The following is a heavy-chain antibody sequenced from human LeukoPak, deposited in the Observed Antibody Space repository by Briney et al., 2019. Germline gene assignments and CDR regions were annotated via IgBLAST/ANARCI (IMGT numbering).Heavy chain of an antibody. D-gene: IGHD4-17*01. J-gene: IGHJ5*02. CDR2: MNPNSGNT. V-gene: IGHV1-8*01. CDR3: ARVHDYGDYVWFDP. CDR1: GYTFTSYD. Sequence: ASVKVSCKASGYTFTSYDINWVRQATGQGLEWMGWMNPNSGNTGYAQKFQGRVTMTRNTSTSTAYMELSSLRSEDTAVYYCARVHDYGDYVWFDPWGQGTLVTVSS.